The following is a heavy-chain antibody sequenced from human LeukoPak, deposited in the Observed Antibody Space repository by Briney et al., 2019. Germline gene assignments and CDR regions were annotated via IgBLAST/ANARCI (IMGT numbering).Heavy chain of an antibody. D-gene: IGHD3-22*01. V-gene: IGHV3-33*01. CDR1: GFTFSSYG. CDR2: IWYDGSNK. Sequence: GGSLRLSCAASGFTFSSYGMHWVRQAPGKGLEWVAVIWYDGSNKYYADSVKGRFTISRGNSKNTLYLQMNSLRAEDTAVYYCARDNYDSSGYLRSWGQGTLVTVSS. J-gene: IGHJ4*02. CDR3: ARDNYDSSGYLRS.